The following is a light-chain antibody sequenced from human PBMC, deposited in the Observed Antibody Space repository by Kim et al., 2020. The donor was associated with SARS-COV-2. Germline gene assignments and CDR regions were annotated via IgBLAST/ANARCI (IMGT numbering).Light chain of an antibody. Sequence: ASAGDRVTIACRASQGIRNWLAWYQQKPGKAPKLLIHDATRLESGVPSRFSGSGSGTDFTLTISSLRPEDSATYYCQQINSVPLTFGGGTKVDIK. CDR3: QQINSVPLT. J-gene: IGKJ4*01. V-gene: IGKV1-12*01. CDR1: QGIRNW. CDR2: DAT.